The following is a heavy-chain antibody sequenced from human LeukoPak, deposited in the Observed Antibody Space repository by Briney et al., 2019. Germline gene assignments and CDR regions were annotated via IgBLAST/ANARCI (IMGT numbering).Heavy chain of an antibody. D-gene: IGHD5-18*01. CDR2: IIPIFGTA. CDR3: AKTAYPDYYYYMDV. V-gene: IGHV1-69*13. Sequence: SVKVSCKASGGTFSSYAISWVRQGPGQGLEWMGGIIPIFGTANYAQKVQGRVTITPEEYRRTDYMGRSSLTSEDPAVYYCAKTAYPDYYYYMDVWGKGTTVTVSS. CDR1: GGTFSSYA. J-gene: IGHJ6*03.